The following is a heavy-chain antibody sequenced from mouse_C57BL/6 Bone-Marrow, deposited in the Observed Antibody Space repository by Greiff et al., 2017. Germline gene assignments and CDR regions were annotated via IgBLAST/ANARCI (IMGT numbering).Heavy chain of an antibody. J-gene: IGHJ1*03. Sequence: EVKLVESGGGLVQPKGSLKLSCAASGFTFNTYAMHWVRQAPGKGLEWVARISRKSSNSASYYAVSVKDRFTISRDDSQSMLYLQMNNLKTEDKATNYCVRGECDVWGTGTTVTVSS. V-gene: IGHV10-3*01. CDR3: VRGECDV. CDR1: GFTFNTYA. CDR2: ISRKSSNSAS.